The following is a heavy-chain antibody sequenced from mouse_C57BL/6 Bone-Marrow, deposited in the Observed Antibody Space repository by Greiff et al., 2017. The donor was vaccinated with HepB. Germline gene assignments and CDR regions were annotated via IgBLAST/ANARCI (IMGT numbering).Heavy chain of an antibody. CDR3: ARGVLLDWFAY. V-gene: IGHV1-42*01. CDR1: GYSFTGYY. J-gene: IGHJ3*01. D-gene: IGHD5-1*01. CDR2: INPSTGGT. Sequence: EVQLVESGPELVQPGASVKISCKASGYSFTGYYMNWVKQSPEKSLEWIGEINPSTGGTTYNQKFKAKATLTVDKSSSTAYMQLKSLTSEDSAVYYCARGVLLDWFAYWGQGTLVTVSA.